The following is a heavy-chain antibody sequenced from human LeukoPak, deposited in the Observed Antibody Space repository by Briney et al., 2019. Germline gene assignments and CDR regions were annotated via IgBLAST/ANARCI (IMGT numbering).Heavy chain of an antibody. J-gene: IGHJ4*02. CDR2: INYSGST. V-gene: IGHV4-34*01. Sequence: KPSETLSLTCAVYGETFSGFYWSWIRQPPGKGLELIGEINYSGSTNYNPSLKSRVTISVDTSKNQFSLNLNSVTAADTAVYYCARISTVTHQFDYWGQGMLVTVSS. D-gene: IGHD4-17*01. CDR3: ARISTVTHQFDY. CDR1: GETFSGFY.